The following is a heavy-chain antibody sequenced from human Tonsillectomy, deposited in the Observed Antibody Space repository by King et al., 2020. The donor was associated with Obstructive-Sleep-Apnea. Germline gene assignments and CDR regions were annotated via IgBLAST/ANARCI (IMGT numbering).Heavy chain of an antibody. CDR2: IYYTGNT. Sequence: PLQESGPGLVKPSLTLSLTCTVSGGSISSGGYYWSWIRQHPGKGLEWIGYIYYTGNTYYKPSLKSRVTISVDTSKNQFSLNMNSVTAADTALYYCARGSCGGGSCYYFDFWGQGTLVTVSS. V-gene: IGHV4-31*03. J-gene: IGHJ4*02. D-gene: IGHD2-15*01. CDR3: ARGSCGGGSCYYFDF. CDR1: GGSISSGGYY.